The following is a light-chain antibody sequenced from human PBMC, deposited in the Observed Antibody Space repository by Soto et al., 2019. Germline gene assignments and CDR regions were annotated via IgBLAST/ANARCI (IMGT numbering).Light chain of an antibody. CDR3: DHYNSYPGT. V-gene: IGKV1-5*01. CDR1: QSVTSW. J-gene: IGKJ1*01. Sequence: DVQMTQSPSTLSASVGDRVTITCRASQSVTSWLAWYQQKPGKAPKGLIYDASSSESGVPSRFSGSGSGTEFTLTISSLHPDDFTTYYCDHYNSYPGTFGQGTKVVIK. CDR2: DAS.